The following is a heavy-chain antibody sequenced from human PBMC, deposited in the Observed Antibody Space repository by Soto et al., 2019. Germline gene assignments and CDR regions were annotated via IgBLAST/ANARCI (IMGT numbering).Heavy chain of an antibody. CDR1: GFTFSSYA. Sequence: GGSLRLSCAASGFTFSSYAMSWVRQAPGKGLEWVSAISGSGGSTDYADSVKGWFTISRDNSKNTLYLPMNSLIAEDTAVYYCAKGLKNLGSYYYGMDVWGQGTTVTVSS. CDR3: AKGLKNLGSYYYGMDV. V-gene: IGHV3-23*01. J-gene: IGHJ6*02. CDR2: ISGSGGST. D-gene: IGHD1-26*01.